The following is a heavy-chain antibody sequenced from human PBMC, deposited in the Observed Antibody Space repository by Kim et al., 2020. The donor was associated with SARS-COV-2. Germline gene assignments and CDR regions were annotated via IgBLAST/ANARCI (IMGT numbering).Heavy chain of an antibody. J-gene: IGHJ4*02. CDR1: GFTFSSYS. D-gene: IGHD7-27*01. Sequence: GGSLRLSCAASGFTFSSYSMNWVRQAPGKGLEWVSSISSSSSYIYYADSVKGRFTISRDNAKNSLYLQMNSLRAEDTAVYYCARGARTGAFDYWGQGTLVTVSS. CDR3: ARGARTGAFDY. CDR2: ISSSSSYI. V-gene: IGHV3-21*01.